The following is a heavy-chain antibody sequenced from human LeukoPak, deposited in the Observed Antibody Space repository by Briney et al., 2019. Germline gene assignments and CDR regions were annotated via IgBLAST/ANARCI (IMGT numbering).Heavy chain of an antibody. J-gene: IGHJ4*02. CDR1: GFTFSSYW. D-gene: IGHD3-22*01. CDR3: ARDFDDSSGYYYFDY. CDR2: IKQDGSEK. V-gene: IGHV3-7*01. Sequence: GGSLRLSCAASGFTFSSYWMSWVRQAPGKGLEWVANIKQDGSEKYYVDSVKGRFTISRDNAKNSLYLQMNSLRAEDTAVYYCARDFDDSSGYYYFDYWGQGTLVTVSS.